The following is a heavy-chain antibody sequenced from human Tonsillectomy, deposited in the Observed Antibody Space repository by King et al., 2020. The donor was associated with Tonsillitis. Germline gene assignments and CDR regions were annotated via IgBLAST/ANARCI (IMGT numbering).Heavy chain of an antibody. Sequence: VQLVESGGGVVQPVRSLRLSCAASGFTFSSYAMHWVRQAPGKGLEWVAVISYDGSNKYYADSVKGRFTISRDNSKNTLYLQMNSLRAEDTAVYYCARVAVGEGWGQGTLVTVSS. CDR3: ARVAVGEG. CDR1: GFTFSSYA. J-gene: IGHJ4*02. CDR2: ISYDGSNK. V-gene: IGHV3-30*04. D-gene: IGHD3-10*01.